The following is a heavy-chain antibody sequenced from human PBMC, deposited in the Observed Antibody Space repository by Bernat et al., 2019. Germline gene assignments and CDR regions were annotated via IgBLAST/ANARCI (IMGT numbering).Heavy chain of an antibody. CDR1: GGSISSSSYY. J-gene: IGHJ4*02. D-gene: IGHD3-10*01. CDR3: ARTYYYGSGKVDY. CDR2: IYYSGST. V-gene: IGHV4-39*01. Sequence: QQLQVSGPGLVKPSETLSLTCTVSGGSISSSSYYWGWIRQPPGKGLEWIGSIYYSGSTYYNPSLKSRVTISVDTSKNQFSLKLSSVTAADTAVYYCARTYYYGSGKVDYWGQGTLVTVSS.